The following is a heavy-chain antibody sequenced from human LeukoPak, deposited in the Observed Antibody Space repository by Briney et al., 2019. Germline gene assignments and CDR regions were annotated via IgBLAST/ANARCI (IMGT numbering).Heavy chain of an antibody. CDR2: INHSGST. CDR3: ARQIRMGYCTNGVCYYFAY. Sequence: PSETLSLTCAVYGGSFSGYYRSWIRQPPGKGLEWIGEINHSGSTYYNPSLKSRVTISVDTSKNQFSLKLSSVTAADTAVYYCARQIRMGYCTNGVCYYFAYWGQGTLVTVSS. J-gene: IGHJ4*02. CDR1: GGSFSGYY. D-gene: IGHD2-8*01. V-gene: IGHV4-34*01.